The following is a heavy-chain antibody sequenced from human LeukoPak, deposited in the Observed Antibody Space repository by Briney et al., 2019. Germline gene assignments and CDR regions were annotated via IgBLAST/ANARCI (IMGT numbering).Heavy chain of an antibody. CDR2: ISSSSSYI. Sequence: GSLRLSCAASGFTFSSYSMNWVRQAPGKGLEWVSSISSSSSYIYYADSVKGRFTISRDNAKNSLYLQMNSLRAEDAAVYYCAREVLGVYCSSTSCPRPWFDPWGQGTLVTVSS. CDR1: GFTFSSYS. CDR3: AREVLGVYCSSTSCPRPWFDP. V-gene: IGHV3-21*01. D-gene: IGHD2-2*01. J-gene: IGHJ5*02.